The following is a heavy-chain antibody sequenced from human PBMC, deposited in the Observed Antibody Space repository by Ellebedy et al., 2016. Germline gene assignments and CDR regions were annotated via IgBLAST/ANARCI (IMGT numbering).Heavy chain of an antibody. V-gene: IGHV5-51*01. CDR2: IYPGDSDT. Sequence: GGSLRLXCRGSGYTFSRYWIGWVRQMPGQGLEWMGIIYPGDSDTRYSPSFQGQVTISADKSTSTAYLQWRSLKASDTAMYYCARRQLDPRSPWFGAFDIWGQGTMVTVSS. CDR3: ARRQLDPRSPWFGAFDI. J-gene: IGHJ3*02. D-gene: IGHD3-10*01. CDR1: GYTFSRYW.